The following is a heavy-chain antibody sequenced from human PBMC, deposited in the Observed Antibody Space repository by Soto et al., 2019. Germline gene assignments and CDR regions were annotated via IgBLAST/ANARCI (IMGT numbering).Heavy chain of an antibody. CDR1: GFTFSTFW. Sequence: EVQLVESGGGLIQPGGSLRLSCEASGFTFSTFWMHWDRQAPGKELVWVSRINSDGSSTYYADSVRGRVTISRDNAKNTLYLQLNSLRPEDTAVYHCARDFQYWGQGTLVTVSS. CDR3: ARDFQY. J-gene: IGHJ4*02. V-gene: IGHV3-74*01. CDR2: INSDGSST.